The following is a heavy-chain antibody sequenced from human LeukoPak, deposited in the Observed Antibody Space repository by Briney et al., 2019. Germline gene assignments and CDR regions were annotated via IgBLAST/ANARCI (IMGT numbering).Heavy chain of an antibody. V-gene: IGHV3-74*01. Sequence: GGSLRLSCAASGFTFSNYWMHWVRLAPGKGLVWVSRISSDGSITHYADSVKGRFTISRDNSKNTLYLQMDSLRAEDTAVYYCARDLYGLGYWGQGTLVTVSS. J-gene: IGHJ4*02. CDR3: ARDLYGLGY. D-gene: IGHD3-10*01. CDR1: GFTFSNYW. CDR2: ISSDGSIT.